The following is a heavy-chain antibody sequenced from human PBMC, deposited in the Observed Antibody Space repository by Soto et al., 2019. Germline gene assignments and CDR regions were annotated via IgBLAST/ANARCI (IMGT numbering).Heavy chain of an antibody. J-gene: IGHJ5*02. CDR2: IYYSGST. Sequence: PSETLSLTCTVSGGSISSGDYYWSWIRQPPGKGLEWIGYIYYSGSTYYNPSLKSRVTISVDTSKNQFSLKLSSVTAADTAVYYCAREREDSSGYGYWFDPWGQGTLVTAPQ. D-gene: IGHD3-22*01. CDR1: GGSISSGDYY. CDR3: AREREDSSGYGYWFDP. V-gene: IGHV4-30-4*01.